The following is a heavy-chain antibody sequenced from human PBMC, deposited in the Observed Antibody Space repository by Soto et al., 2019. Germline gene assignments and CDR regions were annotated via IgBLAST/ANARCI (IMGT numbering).Heavy chain of an antibody. Sequence: GGSLRLSCAASGFTFSSYAMSWVRQAPGKGLEWVSAISGSGGSTYYADSVKGRFTISRDNSKNTLYLQMNSLRAEDTAVYYCAKDLTENGIVGQNWFDPWGQGTLVTVSS. CDR1: GFTFSSYA. J-gene: IGHJ5*02. CDR3: AKDLTENGIVGQNWFDP. V-gene: IGHV3-23*01. D-gene: IGHD1-26*01. CDR2: ISGSGGST.